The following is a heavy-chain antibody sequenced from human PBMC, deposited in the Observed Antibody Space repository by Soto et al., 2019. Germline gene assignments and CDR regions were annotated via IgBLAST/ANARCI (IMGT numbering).Heavy chain of an antibody. CDR1: GYTFTSYG. CDR3: ARDYGSGSYHRVYYYYYGMDV. D-gene: IGHD3-10*01. CDR2: ISAYNGNT. J-gene: IGHJ6*02. V-gene: IGHV1-18*01. Sequence: QVQLMQSGAEVKKPGASVKVSCKASGYTFTSYGISWVRQAPGQGLEWMGWISAYNGNTNYAQKLQGRVTMTTDTSTSTAYMELRSLRSDDTAVYYCARDYGSGSYHRVYYYYYGMDVWGQGTTVTVSS.